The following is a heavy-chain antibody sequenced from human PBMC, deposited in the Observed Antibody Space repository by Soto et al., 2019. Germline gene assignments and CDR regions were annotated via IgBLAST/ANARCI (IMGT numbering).Heavy chain of an antibody. CDR1: GFTFSSYA. CDR2: LSGSGTST. D-gene: IGHD6-19*01. Sequence: GGSLRLSCAASGFTFSSYAMSWVRQAPGKGLEWVSGLSGSGTSTYYADSVKGRFTISRDNSRDTLFLQMNSLTADDTAVYYCAKATTNGGWFNPFDSWGQGALVTVSS. J-gene: IGHJ4*02. V-gene: IGHV3-23*01. CDR3: AKATTNGGWFNPFDS.